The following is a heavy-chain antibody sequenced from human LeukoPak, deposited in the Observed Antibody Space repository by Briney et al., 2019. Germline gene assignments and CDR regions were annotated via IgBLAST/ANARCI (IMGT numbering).Heavy chain of an antibody. D-gene: IGHD3-3*01. CDR3: ARLVWRQPHPDY. Sequence: SETLSLTCTVSGGSISSSSYYWGWIRQPPGKGLEWIGSIYYSGSTYYNPSLKSRVTISVDTSKNQFSLKLSPVTAADTAVYYCARLVWRQPHPDYWGQGTLVTVSS. J-gene: IGHJ4*02. CDR2: IYYSGST. CDR1: GGSISSSSYY. V-gene: IGHV4-39*01.